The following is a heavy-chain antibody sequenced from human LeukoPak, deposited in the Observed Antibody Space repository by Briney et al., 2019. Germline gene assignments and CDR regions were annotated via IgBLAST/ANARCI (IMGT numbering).Heavy chain of an antibody. CDR3: ARGGRMNSY. Sequence: SETLSLTCTVSGGSISSSSYYWGWIRQLPGKGLEWIGSIYYSGSTYYNPSLKSRVTISVDTSKNQFSLKLSSVTAADTAVYYCARGGRMNSYWGQGTLVTVSS. D-gene: IGHD2-8*01. V-gene: IGHV4-39*07. CDR2: IYYSGST. J-gene: IGHJ4*02. CDR1: GGSISSSSYY.